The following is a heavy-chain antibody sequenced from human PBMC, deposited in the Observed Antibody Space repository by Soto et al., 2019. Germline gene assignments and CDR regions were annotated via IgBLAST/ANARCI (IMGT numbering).Heavy chain of an antibody. CDR3: ARARDYYDSSGYYYGADAFDI. V-gene: IGHV1-18*01. Sequence: QVQLVQSGAEVKKPGASVKVSCKASGYTFTSYGISWVRQAPGQGLEWMGWISAYNGNTNYAQKLQGRVTMTTDTSTSTAYMELRSLRSDVTAVYYCARARDYYDSSGYYYGADAFDIWGQGTMVTVSS. J-gene: IGHJ3*02. CDR2: ISAYNGNT. CDR1: GYTFTSYG. D-gene: IGHD3-22*01.